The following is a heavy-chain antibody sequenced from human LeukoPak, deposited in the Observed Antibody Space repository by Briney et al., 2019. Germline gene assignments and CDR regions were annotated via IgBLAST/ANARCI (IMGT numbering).Heavy chain of an antibody. J-gene: IGHJ5*02. V-gene: IGHV1-69*04. CDR1: GGTFSSYA. D-gene: IGHD3-16*01. CDR2: IIPILGIA. Sequence: GASVKVSCKASGGTFSSYAISWVRQAPGQGLEWMGRIIPILGIANYAQKFQGRVTMTRDTSTSTVYMELSSLRSEDTAVYYCVRDWAPGVRLRLNWFDPWGQGTLVTVSS. CDR3: VRDWAPGVRLRLNWFDP.